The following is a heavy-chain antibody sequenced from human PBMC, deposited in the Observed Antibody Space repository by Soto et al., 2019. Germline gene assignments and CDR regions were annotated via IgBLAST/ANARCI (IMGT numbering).Heavy chain of an antibody. Sequence: KPGGSLRLSCAASGFTFSSYSMNWVRQAPGKGLEWVSSISSSSSYIYYADSVKGRFTISRDNAKNSLYLQMNSLRAEDTAVYYCARDPVGATSYYYYGMDVWGQGTTVTVSS. CDR1: GFTFSSYS. J-gene: IGHJ6*02. D-gene: IGHD1-26*01. CDR3: ARDPVGATSYYYYGMDV. V-gene: IGHV3-21*01. CDR2: ISSSSSYI.